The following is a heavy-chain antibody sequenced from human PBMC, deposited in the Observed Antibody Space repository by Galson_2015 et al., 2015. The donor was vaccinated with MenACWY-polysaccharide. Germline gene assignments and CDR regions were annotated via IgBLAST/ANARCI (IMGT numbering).Heavy chain of an antibody. J-gene: IGHJ3*02. V-gene: IGHV4/OR15-8*01. CDR2: GYHNGTA. CDR3: ATSTRSGPSLEAFDI. CDR1: WGSIRNGYW. D-gene: IGHD2-15*01. Sequence: SETLSLTCDVSWGSIRNGYWGEWGRQPPGEGPEWIRGGYHNGTANYNPSLKSRVTMSVDESNNQFSLMLSPVTAADTALYFCATSTRSGPSLEAFDIWGQGTMVTVSS.